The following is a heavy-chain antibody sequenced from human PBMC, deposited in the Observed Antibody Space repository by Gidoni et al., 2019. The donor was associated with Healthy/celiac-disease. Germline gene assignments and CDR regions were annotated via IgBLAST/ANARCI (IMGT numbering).Heavy chain of an antibody. Sequence: QVQLVQSGAEVQKPGASVKVSCKASGYTVTGYYMHWMRQAPGQGLGWMGWINPHTGGTKYAQKFQGRVTMARDTSISTAYMGLGRLGSDDTAVYYSAGDMGKGDYWGQGTLVTVSS. CDR2: INPHTGGT. V-gene: IGHV1-2*02. CDR1: GYTVTGYY. D-gene: IGHD7-27*01. CDR3: AGDMGKGDY. J-gene: IGHJ4*02.